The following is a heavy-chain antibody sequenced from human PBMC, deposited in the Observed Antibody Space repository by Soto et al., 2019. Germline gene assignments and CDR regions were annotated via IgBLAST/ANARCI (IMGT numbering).Heavy chain of an antibody. V-gene: IGHV2-5*02. CDR2: IYWDDDK. Sequence: SGPTLVKPTQTLTLTCTFSGFSLSTSGVGVGWIRQPPGKALEWLALIYWDDDKRYSPSLKSRLTITKDTSKNQVVLTMTNMDPVDTATYYCAHSPKTLVATISRHFDYWGQGTLVTVSS. CDR1: GFSLSTSGVG. D-gene: IGHD5-12*01. J-gene: IGHJ4*02. CDR3: AHSPKTLVATISRHFDY.